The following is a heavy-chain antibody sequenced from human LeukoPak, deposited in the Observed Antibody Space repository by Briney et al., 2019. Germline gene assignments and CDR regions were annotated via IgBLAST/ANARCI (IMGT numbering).Heavy chain of an antibody. V-gene: IGHV1-2*01. CDR3: ARDRYCSSTSCYAAGWFDP. D-gene: IGHD2-2*01. CDR2: INPNSGGT. J-gene: IGHJ5*02. Sequence: ASVKVSCKASGYTFTGYYMHWVRQAPGQGLEWMGRINPNSGGTNYAQKFQGGSTSTRDTSISTAYMELSRLRSDDTAVYYCARDRYCSSTSCYAAGWFDPWGQGTLVTVSS. CDR1: GYTFTGYY.